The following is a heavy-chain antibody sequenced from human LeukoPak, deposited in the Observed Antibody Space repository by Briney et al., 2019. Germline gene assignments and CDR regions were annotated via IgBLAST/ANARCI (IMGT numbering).Heavy chain of an antibody. CDR3: ARDSLYYYYYYMTS. CDR2: INHSGST. J-gene: IGHJ6*03. Sequence: PSETLSLTCAVYGGSFSGYYWSWIRQPPGKGLEWIGEINHSGSTNYNPSLKSRVTISVDTSKNQFSLKLSSVTAADTAVYYCARDSLYYYYYYMTSGAKGPRSPSP. D-gene: IGHD2-15*01. CDR1: GGSFSGYY. V-gene: IGHV4-34*01.